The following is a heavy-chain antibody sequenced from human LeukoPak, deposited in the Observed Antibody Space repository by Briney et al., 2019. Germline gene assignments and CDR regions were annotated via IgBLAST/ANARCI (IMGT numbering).Heavy chain of an antibody. Sequence: SETLSLTCAVYGGSFSGYYWSWIRQPPGKGLEWIGEINHSGSTNYNPSLKSRVTMSVDTSKNQFSLKLSSVTAADTAVYYCARLSGYSSGWYEGEDYWGQGTLVTVSS. CDR1: GGSFSGYY. CDR2: INHSGST. J-gene: IGHJ4*02. D-gene: IGHD6-19*01. CDR3: ARLSGYSSGWYEGEDY. V-gene: IGHV4-34*01.